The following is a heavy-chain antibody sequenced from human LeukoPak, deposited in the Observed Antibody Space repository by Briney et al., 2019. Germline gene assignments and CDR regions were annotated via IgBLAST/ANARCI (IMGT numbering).Heavy chain of an antibody. CDR1: SGSISSYY. Sequence: SETLSLTCTVSSGSISSYYWSWIRQPPGKGLEWIGYIYYSGSTNYNPSLKSRVTISVDTSKNQFSLKLSSVTAADTAVYYCARGAIAAAGNWFDPWGQGTLVTVSS. V-gene: IGHV4-59*01. D-gene: IGHD6-13*01. CDR2: IYYSGST. CDR3: ARGAIAAAGNWFDP. J-gene: IGHJ5*02.